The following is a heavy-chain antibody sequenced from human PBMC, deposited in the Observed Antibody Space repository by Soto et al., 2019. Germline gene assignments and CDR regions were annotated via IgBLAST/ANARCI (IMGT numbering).Heavy chain of an antibody. D-gene: IGHD6-6*01. CDR2: INPNSGGT. Sequence: ASVKVSCKASGYTFTGYYMHWVRQAPGQGLEWMGWINPNSGGTNYAQKFQGWVTMTRDTSINTAYMELSRLRSDDTAVYYCARDSGGQLDAFDIWGQGTMVTVSS. V-gene: IGHV1-2*04. J-gene: IGHJ3*02. CDR1: GYTFTGYY. CDR3: ARDSGGQLDAFDI.